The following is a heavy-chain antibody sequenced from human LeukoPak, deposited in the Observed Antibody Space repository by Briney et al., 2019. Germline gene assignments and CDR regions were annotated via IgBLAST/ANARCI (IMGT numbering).Heavy chain of an antibody. D-gene: IGHD4-17*01. J-gene: IGHJ6*02. CDR1: GGSISSYY. Sequence: SETLSLTCTVSGGSISSYYWSWIRQPPGKGLEWIGYIYYSGSTNYNPFLKSRVTISVDTSKNQFSLKLSSVTAADTAVYYCARDDYGSGYYYYGMDVWGQGTTVTVSS. V-gene: IGHV4-59*01. CDR2: IYYSGST. CDR3: ARDDYGSGYYYYGMDV.